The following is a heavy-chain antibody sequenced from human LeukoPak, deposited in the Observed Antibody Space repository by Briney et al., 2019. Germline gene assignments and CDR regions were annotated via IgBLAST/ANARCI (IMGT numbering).Heavy chain of an antibody. J-gene: IGHJ5*02. V-gene: IGHV5-51*01. CDR1: GYSFTSYW. CDR3: ARTVVVPAVKFDP. Sequence: GESLKISCKGSGYSFTSYWIGWVRQMPGKGLEWMGIIYPGDSDTRYSPSFQGQVTISADKSISTAYLQWGSLKASDTAMYYCARTVVVPAVKFDPWGQGTLVTVSS. CDR2: IYPGDSDT. D-gene: IGHD2-2*01.